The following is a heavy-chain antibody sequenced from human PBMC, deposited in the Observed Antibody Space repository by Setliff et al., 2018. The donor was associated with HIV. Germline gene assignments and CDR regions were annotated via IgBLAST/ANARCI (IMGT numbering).Heavy chain of an antibody. CDR1: GGSISSANW. J-gene: IGHJ5*02. Sequence: SETLSLTCAVSGGSISSANWWNWVRQPPGKGLEWIGEIYHSGGTNYNPSLKSRVTISVDKSKNQFSLKLTSVTAADTAVYYCARVAAGTYGKGDWFDPWGQGTQVTVPS. D-gene: IGHD3-10*01. CDR3: ARVAAGTYGKGDWFDP. V-gene: IGHV4-4*02. CDR2: IYHSGGT.